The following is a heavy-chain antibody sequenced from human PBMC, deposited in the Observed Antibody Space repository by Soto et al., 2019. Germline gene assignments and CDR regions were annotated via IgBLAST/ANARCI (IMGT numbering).Heavy chain of an antibody. V-gene: IGHV4-30-4*01. CDR2: IYYSGST. D-gene: IGHD3-22*01. Sequence: SETLSLTCTVSGGSISSGDYYWSWIRQPPGKGLEWIGYIYYSGSTYYNPSLKSRVTISVDTSKNQFSLKLSSVTAADTAVYYCAREFLYYDSSGFDYWGQGTLVTVSP. CDR3: AREFLYYDSSGFDY. J-gene: IGHJ4*02. CDR1: GGSISSGDYY.